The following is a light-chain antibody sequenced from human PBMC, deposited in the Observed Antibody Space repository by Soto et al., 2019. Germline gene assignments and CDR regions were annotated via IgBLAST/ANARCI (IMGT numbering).Light chain of an antibody. V-gene: IGKV3-20*01. Sequence: EIVLTQSPGTLSLSPGEGATLSCRASQSVGSSYLAWFQQRPGQAPRLLIYGASSRATGIPDRFSGSGSGTDFTLTISRLEPEYFAVYYCQQYGSSPRTFGQGTKVEIK. CDR3: QQYGSSPRT. J-gene: IGKJ1*01. CDR1: QSVGSSY. CDR2: GAS.